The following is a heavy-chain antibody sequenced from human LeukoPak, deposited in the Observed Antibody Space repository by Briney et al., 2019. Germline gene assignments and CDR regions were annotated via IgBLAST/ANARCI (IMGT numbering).Heavy chain of an antibody. V-gene: IGHV4-39*01. D-gene: IGHD2-8*01. CDR3: ARHQYCTNDVCTAGGWFDP. CDR2: IYYSGTT. CDR1: GGSISSSSYY. J-gene: IGHJ5*02. Sequence: SETLSHTCTVSGGSISSSSYYWGWIRQPPGKGLEWIGSIYYSGTTYYNPSLKSRVTISVDMSKNQFSLKLSSVTAADTAVYYCARHQYCTNDVCTAGGWFDPWGQGTLVTVSS.